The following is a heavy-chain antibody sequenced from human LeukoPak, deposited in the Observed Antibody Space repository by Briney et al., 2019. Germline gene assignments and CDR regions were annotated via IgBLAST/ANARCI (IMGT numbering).Heavy chain of an antibody. CDR1: GGSFSGYY. D-gene: IGHD6-19*01. Sequence: SETLSLTCAVYGGSFSGYYWSWIRQPPGKGLEWIGEINHSGSTNYNPSLKSRVTISVDTSKNQFSLKLSSVTAADTAVYYCARDWAAVAGTDYWGQGTLVTVSS. V-gene: IGHV4-34*01. CDR2: INHSGST. J-gene: IGHJ4*02. CDR3: ARDWAAVAGTDY.